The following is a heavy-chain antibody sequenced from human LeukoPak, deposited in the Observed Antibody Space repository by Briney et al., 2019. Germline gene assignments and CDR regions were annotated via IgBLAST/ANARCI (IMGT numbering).Heavy chain of an antibody. D-gene: IGHD5-12*01. V-gene: IGHV1-46*01. J-gene: IGHJ4*02. Sequence: GASVKVSCKASGYTFTYYYMHWVRQAPGQGLEWMGIINPSGGTTRHAQRFQGRVTMTRDTSTSTVYMELSSLRSEDTAVYYCARTRGYSDYELDYWGQGTLVTVSS. CDR1: GYTFTYYY. CDR2: INPSGGTT. CDR3: ARTRGYSDYELDY.